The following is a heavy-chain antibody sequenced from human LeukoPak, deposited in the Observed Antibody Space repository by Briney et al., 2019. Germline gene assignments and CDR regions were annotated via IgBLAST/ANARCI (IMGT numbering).Heavy chain of an antibody. CDR2: ISSSGST. CDR3: ARDRWGDYGDYGIYYYYYYMDV. D-gene: IGHD4-17*01. Sequence: SETLSLTCTVSGDSISSGDYYWSWIRQPAGKGLEWIGRISSSGSTNYNPSLKSRVTISVDTSKNQFSLKLSSVTAADTAVYYCARDRWGDYGDYGIYYYYYYMDVWGKGTTVTVSS. V-gene: IGHV4-61*02. J-gene: IGHJ6*03. CDR1: GDSISSGDYY.